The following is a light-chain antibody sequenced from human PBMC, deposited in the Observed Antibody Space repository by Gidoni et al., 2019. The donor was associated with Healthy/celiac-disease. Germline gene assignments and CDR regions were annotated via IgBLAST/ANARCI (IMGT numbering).Light chain of an antibody. CDR3: QQSYSTPLT. Sequence: DIQMTQSPSSLSASVGDRVTITCRASQSISSYLNWYQQKPGKAPKLLIYAASSLKSGVPSRFSGSGSGTDFTLTISSLQPDDFSTYYCQQSYSTPLTFGGGTKVEIK. J-gene: IGKJ4*01. CDR1: QSISSY. CDR2: AAS. V-gene: IGKV1-39*01.